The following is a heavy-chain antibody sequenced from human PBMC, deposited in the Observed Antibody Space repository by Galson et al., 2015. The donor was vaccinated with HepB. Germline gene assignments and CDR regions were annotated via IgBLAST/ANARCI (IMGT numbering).Heavy chain of an antibody. Sequence: SLRLSCAASGFTFSSYGMHWVRQAPGRGLEWVAVISYDGSNKYYADSVKGRFTISRDNSKNTMYLQMNSLSAEDTAVYYCAKDLWDSSGTPWGHYYYYGMDVWGQGTTVTVSS. CDR3: AKDLWDSSGTPWGHYYYYGMDV. D-gene: IGHD3-22*01. CDR2: ISYDGSNK. CDR1: GFTFSSYG. J-gene: IGHJ6*02. V-gene: IGHV3-30*18.